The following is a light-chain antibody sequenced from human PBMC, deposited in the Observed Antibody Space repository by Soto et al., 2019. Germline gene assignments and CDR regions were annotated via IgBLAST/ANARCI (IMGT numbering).Light chain of an antibody. CDR1: SSDVGAYDY. CDR2: EVN. J-gene: IGLJ3*02. Sequence: QSALTQPPSASGSPGQSVTISCTGTSSDVGAYDYVCWYQQHPGKAPKLMIYEVNKRPSGVPDRFSGSKSGNTASLTVSGLQAEDEADYYCSSFVAGNNYWVFGGGTKVTVL. CDR3: SSFVAGNNYWV. V-gene: IGLV2-8*01.